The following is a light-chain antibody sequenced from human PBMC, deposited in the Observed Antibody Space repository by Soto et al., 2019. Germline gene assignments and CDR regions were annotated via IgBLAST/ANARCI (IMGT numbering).Light chain of an antibody. J-gene: IGKJ1*01. CDR3: QQYYSTPT. Sequence: DIVVPQPPATLTLSPGERATLSCKSSQSVLYRSNSKNYLAWYQQRPGHPPKLLIHWASTRETGVPDRFSGSGSGTDFILTINSLQAEDVAVYYCQQYYSTPTFGQGTKVDIK. CDR2: WAS. CDR1: QSVLYRSNSKNY. V-gene: IGKV4-1*01.